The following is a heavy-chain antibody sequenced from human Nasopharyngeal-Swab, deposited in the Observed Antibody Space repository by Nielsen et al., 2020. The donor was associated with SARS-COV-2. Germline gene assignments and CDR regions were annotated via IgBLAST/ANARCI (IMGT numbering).Heavy chain of an antibody. CDR2: ISWNSGSI. J-gene: IGHJ6*03. CDR3: AKVGSSYYFYMDV. Sequence: SLKISCAASGFTFDDYAMHWVWQAPGKGLEWVSGISWNSGSIGYADSVKGRFTISRDNAKNSLYLQMNSLRAEDTALYYCAKVGSSYYFYMDVWGKGTTVTVSS. V-gene: IGHV3-9*01. CDR1: GFTFDDYA. D-gene: IGHD6-19*01.